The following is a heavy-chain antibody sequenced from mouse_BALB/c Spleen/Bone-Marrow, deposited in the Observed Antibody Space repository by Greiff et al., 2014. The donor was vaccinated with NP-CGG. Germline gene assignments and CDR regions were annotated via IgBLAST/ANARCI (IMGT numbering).Heavy chain of an antibody. CDR3: ARTGY. J-gene: IGHJ2*01. CDR1: GYTFTDYY. V-gene: IGHV1-19*01. Sequence: EVQLQQSGPELVKPGASVKMSCKASGYTFTDYYMDWVKQSHGESFEWIGRVTPYNGGTTYNQKFKGKATLTVDKSSSTAYMALNSLTSEDSAVYCCARTGYWGQGTTLTVSS. CDR2: VTPYNGGT.